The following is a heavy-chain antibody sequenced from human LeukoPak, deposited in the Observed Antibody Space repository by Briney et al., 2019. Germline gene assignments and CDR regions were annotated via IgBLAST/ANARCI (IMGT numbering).Heavy chain of an antibody. J-gene: IGHJ4*02. D-gene: IGHD6-19*01. CDR3: TKATKWLAFDD. V-gene: IGHV4-59*11. CDR2: IYAGGTT. Sequence: SETLSLTCTVSGGSTSSHFWSWIRQPPGKGLEWIGNIYAGGTTNYNPSLKSGVTISIDTSKNQLSLHLASVTAADTAVYYCTKATKWLAFDDWGRGTLVTVSS. CDR1: GGSTSSHF.